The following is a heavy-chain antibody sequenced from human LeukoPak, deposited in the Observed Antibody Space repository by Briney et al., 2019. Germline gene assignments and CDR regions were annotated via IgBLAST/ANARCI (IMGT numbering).Heavy chain of an antibody. J-gene: IGHJ4*02. CDR3: ARLKYYYDPYYFDY. D-gene: IGHD3-22*01. Sequence: PSQTLSLTCTVSGGSISSGSCYWSWLRQPAGKGLEWIGRIYTSGSTNYNPSLKSRVTISVDTSKNQFSLKPSSVTAADTAVYYCARLKYYYDPYYFDYWGQGTLVTVSS. CDR1: GGSISSGSCY. V-gene: IGHV4-61*02. CDR2: IYTSGST.